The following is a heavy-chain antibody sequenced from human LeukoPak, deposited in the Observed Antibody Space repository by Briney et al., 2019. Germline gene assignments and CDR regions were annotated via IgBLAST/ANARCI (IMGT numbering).Heavy chain of an antibody. CDR1: GFTFSSYG. J-gene: IGHJ6*02. D-gene: IGHD3-10*01. Sequence: GGSLRLSCAASGFTFSSYGMHWVRQAPGKGLEWVAVISYDGSNKYYADSVKGRFTISRDNSKNTLYLQMNSLRAEDTAVYYCAKDIWFGELPYYYYGMDVWGQGTTVTVSS. CDR2: ISYDGSNK. CDR3: AKDIWFGELPYYYYGMDV. V-gene: IGHV3-30*18.